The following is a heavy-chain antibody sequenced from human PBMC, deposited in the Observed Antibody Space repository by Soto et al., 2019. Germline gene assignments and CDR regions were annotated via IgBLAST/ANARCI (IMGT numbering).Heavy chain of an antibody. V-gene: IGHV3-48*02. D-gene: IGHD3-22*01. CDR2: ISSSSSTI. J-gene: IGHJ4*02. CDR1: GFTFSSYS. Sequence: HPGGSLRLSCAASGFTFSSYSMNWVRQAPGKGLEWVSYISSSSSTIYYADSVKGRFTISRDNAKNSLYLQMNSLRDEDTAVYYCARDRRYYDSSGYYFDYWGQGTLVTVSS. CDR3: ARDRRYYDSSGYYFDY.